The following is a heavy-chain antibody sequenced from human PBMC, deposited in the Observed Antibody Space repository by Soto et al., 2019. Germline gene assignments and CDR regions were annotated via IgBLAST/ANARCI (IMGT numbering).Heavy chain of an antibody. V-gene: IGHV4-61*01. J-gene: IGHJ4*02. CDR1: GLSVTSDSY. CDR2: AYYRGGT. D-gene: IGHD3-16*01. CDR3: ARDLGQGNTPAHNYFDF. Sequence: SETLSLTFTVSGLSVTSDSYWSWSRQAPGKGLEWIGYAYYRGGTRYNPSLKSRLTISVDTSKNQFSLSLSSVTPTDTAVYYCARDLGQGNTPAHNYFDFWGQGSLVTVSS.